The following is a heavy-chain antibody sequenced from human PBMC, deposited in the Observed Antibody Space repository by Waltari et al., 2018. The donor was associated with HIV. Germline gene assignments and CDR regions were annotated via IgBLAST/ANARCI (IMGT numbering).Heavy chain of an antibody. D-gene: IGHD3-3*01. V-gene: IGHV1-8*01. J-gene: IGHJ3*02. Sequence: QVQLVQSGVEVKKPGASVKVSCKASGYTFTSYDINWVRQATGQGLEWMGWMNPNSGNTGYAQKFQGRVTMTRNTSISTAYMELSSLRSEDTAVYYCARGRARIFGVVKFPRGRCAFDIWGQGTMVTVSS. CDR2: MNPNSGNT. CDR1: GYTFTSYD. CDR3: ARGRARIFGVVKFPRGRCAFDI.